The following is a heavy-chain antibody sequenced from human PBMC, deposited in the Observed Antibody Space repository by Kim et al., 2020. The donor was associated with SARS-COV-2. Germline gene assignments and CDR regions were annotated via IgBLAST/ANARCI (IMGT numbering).Heavy chain of an antibody. CDR3: ARVAGFTIFGVVPGNYYYMDV. J-gene: IGHJ6*03. Sequence: RFTISRDNAKNTLYLQINSLRAEDTAVYYCARVAGFTIFGVVPGNYYYMDVWGKGTTVTVSS. V-gene: IGHV3-74*01. D-gene: IGHD3-3*01.